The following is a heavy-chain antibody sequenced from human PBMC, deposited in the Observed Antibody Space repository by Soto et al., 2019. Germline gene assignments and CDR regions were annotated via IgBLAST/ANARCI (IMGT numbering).Heavy chain of an antibody. Sequence: SVKVSCKASGYTFTGYYMHWVRQAPGQGLEWMGWINPNSGGTNYAQKFQGRVTMTRDTSISTAYMELSRLRSDDTAVYYCARVSHGSGLRYFDWLLNWFDPWGQGTLVTVSS. CDR2: INPNSGGT. V-gene: IGHV1-2*02. J-gene: IGHJ5*02. D-gene: IGHD3-9*01. CDR3: ARVSHGSGLRYFDWLLNWFDP. CDR1: GYTFTGYY.